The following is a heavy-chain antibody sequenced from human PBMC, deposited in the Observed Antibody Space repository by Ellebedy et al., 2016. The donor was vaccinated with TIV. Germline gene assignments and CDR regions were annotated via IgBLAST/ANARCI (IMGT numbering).Heavy chain of an antibody. Sequence: ASVKVSXXASGGTFSSYSINWVRQAPGQGLEWLGGIIPFFGTARYSQKFQGRVTLSADESTSTAYMEPSSLRSEDTAVYYCASPKRNLYDSGSHLVFGYWGQGTLVSVSS. CDR2: IIPFFGTA. V-gene: IGHV1-69*13. D-gene: IGHD3-10*01. CDR1: GGTFSSYS. CDR3: ASPKRNLYDSGSHLVFGY. J-gene: IGHJ4*02.